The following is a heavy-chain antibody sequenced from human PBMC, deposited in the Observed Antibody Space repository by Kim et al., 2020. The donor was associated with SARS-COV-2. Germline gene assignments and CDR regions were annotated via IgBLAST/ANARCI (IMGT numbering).Heavy chain of an antibody. J-gene: IGHJ5*02. Sequence: SETLSLTCTVSGGSISSSSYYWGWIRQPPGKGLEWIGSIYYSGSTYYNPSLKSRVTISVDTSKNQFSLKLSSVTAADTAVYYCARDLSSSLPLGWFDPWGQGTMVTVSS. CDR1: GGSISSSSYY. CDR3: ARDLSSSLPLGWFDP. CDR2: IYYSGST. D-gene: IGHD6-13*01. V-gene: IGHV4-39*07.